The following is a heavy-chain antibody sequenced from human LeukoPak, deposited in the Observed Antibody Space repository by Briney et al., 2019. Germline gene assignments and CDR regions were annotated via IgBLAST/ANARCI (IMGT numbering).Heavy chain of an antibody. V-gene: IGHV4-4*07. J-gene: IGHJ6*03. CDR2: IYTSGST. CDR3: ASISTTNYYYMDV. CDR1: GGSLSSYY. Sequence: SETLSLTCTHSGGSLSSYYWSWIRQPAGKGLEWIGRIYTSGSTNYNPSLKSRVTMSVDTSKNQFSLKLSSVTAADTAVYYCASISTTNYYYMDVWGKGTTVTVSS. D-gene: IGHD4-17*01.